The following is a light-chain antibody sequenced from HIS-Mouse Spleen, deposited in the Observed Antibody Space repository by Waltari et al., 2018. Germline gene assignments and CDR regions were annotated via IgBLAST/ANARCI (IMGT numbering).Light chain of an antibody. V-gene: IGLV2-14*03. CDR1: SSDVGGYNS. CDR2: DVS. CDR3: SSYTSSSFNVV. Sequence: QSALTQPASVSGSPGQSITISCTGTSSDVGGYNSVSWYQQHPGKAPKLMVYDVSNRPSGVSNRFSGSKSGNTASLTISGLQAEDEADYSCSSYTSSSFNVVFCGGTKLTVL. J-gene: IGLJ2*01.